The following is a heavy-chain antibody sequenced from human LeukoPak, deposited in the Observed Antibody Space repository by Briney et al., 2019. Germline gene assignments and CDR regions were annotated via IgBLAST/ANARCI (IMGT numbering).Heavy chain of an antibody. D-gene: IGHD3-10*01. CDR3: ASDYYGSGSYPPRPDY. Sequence: PSETLSLTCTVSGGSISSSSYYWGWIRQPPGKGLEWIGSIYYSGSTYYNPSLKSRVTISVDTSKNQFSLKLSSVTAADTAVYYCASDYYGSGSYPPRPDYWGQGTLVTVSS. CDR1: GGSISSSSYY. CDR2: IYYSGST. V-gene: IGHV4-39*01. J-gene: IGHJ4*02.